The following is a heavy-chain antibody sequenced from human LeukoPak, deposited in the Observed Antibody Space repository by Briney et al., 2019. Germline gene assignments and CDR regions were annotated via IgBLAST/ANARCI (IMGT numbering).Heavy chain of an antibody. Sequence: GGSLRLSCAASGFTFSSYGMHWVRQAPGKGLEWVAVISYDGSNKYYADSVKGRFTISRDNSKNTLYLQMNSLRAEDTAVYYCASWAGTAPGFNGPFDYWGQGILVTVSS. CDR1: GFTFSSYG. CDR3: ASWAGTAPGFNGPFDY. CDR2: ISYDGSNK. J-gene: IGHJ4*02. D-gene: IGHD6-13*01. V-gene: IGHV3-33*05.